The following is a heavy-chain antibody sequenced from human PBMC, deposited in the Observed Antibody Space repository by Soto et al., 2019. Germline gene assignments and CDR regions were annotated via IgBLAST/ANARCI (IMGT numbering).Heavy chain of an antibody. CDR3: ARDPYCSSTSCYSGWSGFDP. J-gene: IGHJ5*02. CDR1: GFTFSSYS. D-gene: IGHD2-2*01. CDR2: ISSSSSTI. Sequence: PGGSLRLSCAASGFTFSSYSMNWVRQAPGKGLEWVSYISSSSSTIYYADSVKGRFTISRDNAKNSLYLQMNSLRDEDTAVYYCARDPYCSSTSCYSGWSGFDPWGQGTLVTVSS. V-gene: IGHV3-48*02.